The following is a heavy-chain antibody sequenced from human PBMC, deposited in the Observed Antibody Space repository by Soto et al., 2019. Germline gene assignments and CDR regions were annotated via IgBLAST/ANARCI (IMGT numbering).Heavy chain of an antibody. J-gene: IGHJ4*02. CDR1: GYTFTSYA. D-gene: IGHD3-10*01. V-gene: IGHV1-3*01. CDR3: ARGAVLLGFGELLYKEYYFDY. Sequence: QVQLVQSGAEVKKPGASVKVSCKASGYTFTSYAMHWVRQAPGQRLEWMGWINAGNGNTKYSQKFQGRVTITRDTSASTAYMELSSLGSEATSVYYCARGAVLLGFGELLYKEYYFDYWGQGTLVTVSS. CDR2: INAGNGNT.